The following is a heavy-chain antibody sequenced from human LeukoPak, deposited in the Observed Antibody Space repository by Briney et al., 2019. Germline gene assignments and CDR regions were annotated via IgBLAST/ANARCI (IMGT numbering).Heavy chain of an antibody. CDR2: IKEDGSQK. CDR1: GFRFSTDW. V-gene: IGHV3-7*01. CDR3: VGLVRQTYFYSTF. Sequence: GRSLRLSCVASGFRFSTDWMNWVRQAPGEGLGWVANIKEDGSQKYYVDSVNGRFTISRDNAKNSLYLQMNTLRDEDTTVYYCVGLVRQTYFYSTFWGQGVLVTVSS. J-gene: IGHJ4*02. D-gene: IGHD3-9*01.